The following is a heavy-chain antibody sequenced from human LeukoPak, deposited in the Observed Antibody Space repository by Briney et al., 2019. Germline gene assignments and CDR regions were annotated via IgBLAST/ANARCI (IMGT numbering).Heavy chain of an antibody. V-gene: IGHV4-34*01. CDR1: GGSFSGYS. J-gene: IGHJ4*02. CDR2: IKHSGSS. Sequence: SETLSLTCAVFGGSFSGYSWSWIRQPPGKGLEWIGEIKHSGSSNYNPSLKSRVTIFLDKSKNQFSLKLSSVTAADTAVYYCAIDPYYYDRSGYYVDWGQGTLVTVSS. CDR3: AIDPYYYDRSGYYVD. D-gene: IGHD3-22*01.